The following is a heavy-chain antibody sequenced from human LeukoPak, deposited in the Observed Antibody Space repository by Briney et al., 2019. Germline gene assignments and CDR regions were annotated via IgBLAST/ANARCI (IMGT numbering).Heavy chain of an antibody. V-gene: IGHV4-39*01. J-gene: IGHJ6*02. CDR3: ARHEGCGSSCFYGMDV. CDR2: IYYSGST. CDR1: GDSISSSSFY. Sequence: SETLSLTCTVSGDSISSSSFYWGWLRQPPGKGLEWVGTIYYSGSTYYNPSLKSRVSASVDTSKNQFSLKLGSVTAADTAVYYCARHEGCGSSCFYGMDVWGQGTTVTVSS. D-gene: IGHD2-15*01.